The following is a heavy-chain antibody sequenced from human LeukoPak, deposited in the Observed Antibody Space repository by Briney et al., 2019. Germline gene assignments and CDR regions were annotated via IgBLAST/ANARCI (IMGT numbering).Heavy chain of an antibody. D-gene: IGHD1-26*01. CDR2: MRSAGTT. J-gene: IGHJ6*02. V-gene: IGHV3-53*05. Sequence: GGSLRLSCAAFGFTVSSYYMSWVRQAPGKGLEWVSVMRSAGTTSYADCVKGRFTTSRDNSKNTLYLQMNSLRAEDTAVYYCARDSDGSYYLYGMDVWGQGTTVTVSS. CDR3: ARDSDGSYYLYGMDV. CDR1: GFTVSSYY.